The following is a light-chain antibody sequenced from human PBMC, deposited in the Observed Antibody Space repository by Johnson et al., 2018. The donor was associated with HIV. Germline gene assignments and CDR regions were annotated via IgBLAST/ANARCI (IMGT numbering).Light chain of an antibody. J-gene: IGLJ1*01. Sequence: VLTQPPSVSAAPGQKVTISCSGSSSNIGNSYVSWYQQLPGTAPKLLIYDNNKRPSGIPDRFSGSKSGPSATLGITGLQTGDEADYHCGTWDSSLTSYVFGAGTKVTVL. CDR2: DNN. CDR1: SSNIGNSY. CDR3: GTWDSSLTSYV. V-gene: IGLV1-51*01.